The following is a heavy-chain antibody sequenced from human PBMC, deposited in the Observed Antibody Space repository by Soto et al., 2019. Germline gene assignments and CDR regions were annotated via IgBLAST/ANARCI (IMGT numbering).Heavy chain of an antibody. D-gene: IGHD2-15*01. J-gene: IGHJ6*02. Sequence: ASVKVSCKVSGYTLTELSMHWVRQAPGKGLEWMGGFDPEDGETIYAQKFQGRVTMTEDTSTDTAYMELSSLRSEDTAVYYCATEGGYYYYYGMDVWGQGTTVTVSS. CDR3: ATEGGYYYYYGMDV. CDR1: GYTLTELS. CDR2: FDPEDGET. V-gene: IGHV1-24*01.